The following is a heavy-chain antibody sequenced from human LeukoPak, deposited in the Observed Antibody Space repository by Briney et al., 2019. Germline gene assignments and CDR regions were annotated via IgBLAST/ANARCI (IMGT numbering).Heavy chain of an antibody. CDR3: ANSEFYVSGKYAGLDN. V-gene: IGHV3-23*01. D-gene: IGHD3-10*01. CDR2: MGDDT. Sequence: GGSLRLSCAASGLTFSTYVMNWVRQAPGKGLEWVSTMGDDTYYEDSVKGRITVSRDNSRNTLYLQMNFLGVEDTAVYYCANSEFYVSGKYAGLDNWGQGTLVTVSS. J-gene: IGHJ4*02. CDR1: GLTFSTYV.